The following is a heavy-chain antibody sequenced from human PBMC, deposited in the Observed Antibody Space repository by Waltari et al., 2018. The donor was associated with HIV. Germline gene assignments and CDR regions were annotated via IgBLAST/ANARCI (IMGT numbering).Heavy chain of an antibody. J-gene: IGHJ4*02. CDR1: GYSFTSYW. D-gene: IGHD3-22*01. V-gene: IGHV5-51*03. Sequence: EVQLVQSGAEVKKPGESLKISGKASGYSFTSYWIGWVRQMPGKGLEWMGIIYPGDSDTRYSPSFQGQVTISADKSISTAYLQWSSLKASDTAMYYCATSRSTYYETGGYFDYWGQGTLVTVSS. CDR3: ATSRSTYYETGGYFDY. CDR2: IYPGDSDT.